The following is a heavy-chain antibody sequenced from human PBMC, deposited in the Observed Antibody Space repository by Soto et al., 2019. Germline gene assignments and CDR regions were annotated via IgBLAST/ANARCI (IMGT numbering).Heavy chain of an antibody. CDR1: GFTFRSYW. CDR3: VRDGCTSDRCDVYGMDV. J-gene: IGHJ6*02. V-gene: IGHV3-7*03. CDR2: IKGDGSER. Sequence: EVQLVESGGGLVQPGGSLRLSCAASGFTFRSYWMSWVRQAPGKGLEWVANIKGDGSERHYVDSVKGRFTISRDNAKNSLFLQMNSLRVEDTAVYDGVRDGCTSDRCDVYGMDVWGQGTTVTVSS. D-gene: IGHD2-2*01.